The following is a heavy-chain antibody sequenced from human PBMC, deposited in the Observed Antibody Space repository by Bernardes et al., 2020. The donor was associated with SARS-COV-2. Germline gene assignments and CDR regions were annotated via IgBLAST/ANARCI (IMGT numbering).Heavy chain of an antibody. Sequence: ASVKVSCKASGYPFTGYYLHWVRQAPGQGLEWVGTVNPNGGNTRYAQKFRGRVTVTSDTSTNTIYMDLTSLRYEDTAVYYCARDLYGDNWYFDLWGRGTLVTVSS. CDR3: ARDLYGDNWYFDL. J-gene: IGHJ2*01. D-gene: IGHD4-17*01. CDR2: VNPNGGNT. V-gene: IGHV1-46*01. CDR1: GYPFTGYY.